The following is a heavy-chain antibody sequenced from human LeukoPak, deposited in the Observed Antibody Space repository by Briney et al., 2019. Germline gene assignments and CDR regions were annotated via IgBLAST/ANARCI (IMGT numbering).Heavy chain of an antibody. CDR3: ARVPSQRLKGPLKQTYYYYMDV. CDR2: IYTSGST. V-gene: IGHV4-39*07. J-gene: IGHJ6*03. CDR1: GGSISSSSYY. Sequence: SETLSLTCTVSGGSISSSSYYWGWIRQPPGKGLEWIGRIYTSGSTNYNPSLKSRVTISVDTSKNQFSLKLSSVTAADTAVYYCARVPSQRLKGPLKQTYYYYMDVWGKGTTVTISS. D-gene: IGHD6-25*01.